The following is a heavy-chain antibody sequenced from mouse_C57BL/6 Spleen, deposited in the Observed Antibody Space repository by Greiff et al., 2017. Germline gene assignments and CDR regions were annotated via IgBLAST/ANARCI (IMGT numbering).Heavy chain of an antibody. D-gene: IGHD2-4*01. J-gene: IGHJ3*01. Sequence: QVQLKESGAELVKPGASVKITCKASGYAFSSYWLNWVKQRPGKGLAWIGQIYPGDGETNYNGKFKGKATLTADKSASTAYMQLSSLTSEDSSFYFCARREDYDSGMADWGQGTLVTVSA. CDR3: ARREDYDSGMAD. CDR2: IYPGDGET. CDR1: GYAFSSYW. V-gene: IGHV1-80*01.